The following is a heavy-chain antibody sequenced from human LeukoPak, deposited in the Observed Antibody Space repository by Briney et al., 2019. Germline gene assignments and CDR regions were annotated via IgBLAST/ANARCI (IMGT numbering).Heavy chain of an antibody. Sequence: PGGSLRLSCAASGFTFSSYSMNWVRQAPGKGLEWVSSISSSSSYIYYADSVKGRLTISRDNAKNSLYLQMNSLRAEDTAVYYCARGYSYGLGYFDYWGQGTLVTVSS. J-gene: IGHJ4*02. CDR1: GFTFSSYS. CDR3: ARGYSYGLGYFDY. CDR2: ISSSSSYI. D-gene: IGHD5-18*01. V-gene: IGHV3-21*01.